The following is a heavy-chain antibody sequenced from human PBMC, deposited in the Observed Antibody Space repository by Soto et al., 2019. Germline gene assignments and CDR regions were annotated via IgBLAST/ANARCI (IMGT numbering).Heavy chain of an antibody. Sequence: SETLSLTCTVSGDSITSYNWNWLRQPPGKALEWIGYVYSSGSTNYNPSLKSRVTISVDTSRNQFSLKVNSVTAADTAVYYCARRAVVAVTGSLDNLLDSWGQGFLVIGSS. CDR3: ARRAVVAVTGSLDNLLDS. D-gene: IGHD2-21*01. V-gene: IGHV4-59*01. CDR1: GDSITSYN. J-gene: IGHJ5*01. CDR2: VYSSGST.